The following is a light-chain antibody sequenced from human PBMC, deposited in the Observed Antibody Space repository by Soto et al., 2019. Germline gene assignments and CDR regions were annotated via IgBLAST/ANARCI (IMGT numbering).Light chain of an antibody. V-gene: IGKV2-30*01. CDR1: QSLVYSDGNTY. Sequence: DVVMTQSPLSLPVTLGQPASISCRSSQSLVYSDGNTYLNWFQQRPGQSPRRLLYKVSNRDSGVPDRFSGSGSGTDFTLKISRVEAEDVGVYYCMRGAHWPRTFGQGTRLEIK. J-gene: IGKJ5*01. CDR3: MRGAHWPRT. CDR2: KVS.